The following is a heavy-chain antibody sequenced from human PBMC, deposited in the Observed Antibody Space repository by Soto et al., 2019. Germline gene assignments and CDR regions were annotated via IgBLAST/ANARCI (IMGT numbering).Heavy chain of an antibody. V-gene: IGHV1-69*06. D-gene: IGHD1-26*01. CDR3: AREESSAMGANYGMDV. J-gene: IGHJ6*02. CDR1: GCTCSSYA. Sequence: SVKVSCKASGCTCSSYAISWVRQAPGQGLEWMGGIISMFGTANDAQKFQGRVTITADKSTSTAYMELSSLRSEDTAVYYCAREESSAMGANYGMDVWGQGTPVTISS. CDR2: IISMFGTA.